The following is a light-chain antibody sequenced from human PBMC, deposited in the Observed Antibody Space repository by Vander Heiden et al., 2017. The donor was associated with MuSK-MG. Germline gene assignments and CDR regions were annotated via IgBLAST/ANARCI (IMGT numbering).Light chain of an antibody. CDR3: QQYDNLPMST. Sequence: DIQITHYQPSRPASEGRRVTITCQASQDISNYLNWYQQKPGKAPKLLIYDASNLETGVPSRFSGSGSGTDFTFTISSRQPEDIASYYCQQYDNLPMSTFGQGTKLEIK. V-gene: IGKV1-33*01. CDR1: QDISNY. CDR2: DAS. J-gene: IGKJ2*01.